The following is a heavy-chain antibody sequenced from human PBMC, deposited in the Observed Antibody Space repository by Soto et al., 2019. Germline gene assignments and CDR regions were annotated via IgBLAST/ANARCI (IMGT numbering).Heavy chain of an antibody. Sequence: SETLSLTCAVSGGSFTSNNWWTWVRQPPGQGLEWVGEIYRTGSTNYNPSLKSRVTISLDKSENQFSLKVTSLTAADTAVYYCTRRIRGYSYGFFRGSGRTDHSLTLSWGQGTLVTVSS. CDR1: GGSFTSNNW. V-gene: IGHV4-4*02. D-gene: IGHD5-18*01. CDR3: TRRIRGYSYGFFRGSGRTDHSLTLS. J-gene: IGHJ5*02. CDR2: IYRTGST.